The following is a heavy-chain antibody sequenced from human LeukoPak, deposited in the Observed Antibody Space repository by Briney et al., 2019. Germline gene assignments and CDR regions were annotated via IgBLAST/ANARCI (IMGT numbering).Heavy chain of an antibody. J-gene: IGHJ2*01. Sequence: GGSLTLYSAASGFTTSSISMMRVRPAPGQGLMGVSAICGSGASTYYADSVKGRFTISRDNSKNTLYLQMNSLRAEDTAVYYCAKDQVPITMIVVVITWGYFDLWGRGTLVTVSS. D-gene: IGHD3-22*01. CDR3: AKDQVPITMIVVVITWGYFDL. V-gene: IGHV3-23*01. CDR2: ICGSGAST. CDR1: GFTTSSIS.